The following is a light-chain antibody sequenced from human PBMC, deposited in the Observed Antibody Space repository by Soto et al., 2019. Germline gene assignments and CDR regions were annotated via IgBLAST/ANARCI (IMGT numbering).Light chain of an antibody. CDR1: SSDVGGYNY. V-gene: IGLV2-14*01. Sequence: QSALTQPASVSGSPGQSITISCTGTSSDVGGYNYVSWYQQYPGKAPKLMIYDVSNRPSGVSNRFSGSKSGNTASLTISGLQAEDEADYYCNSYTSRSSSTYVFGTGTKLTV. J-gene: IGLJ1*01. CDR3: NSYTSRSSSTYV. CDR2: DVS.